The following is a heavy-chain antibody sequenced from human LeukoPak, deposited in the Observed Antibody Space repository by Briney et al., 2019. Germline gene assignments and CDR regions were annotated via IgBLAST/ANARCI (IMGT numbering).Heavy chain of an antibody. V-gene: IGHV3-74*01. Sequence: GGSLRLPCAASGFTVSTYWMHWVRQAPGKGLVWVSRITIDGTNTYYADSLKGRFTISKDSAKNTLYLQMNSLGAEDTAVYYYARGATAMRYSFDFWGQGTLVTVSS. CDR1: GFTVSTYW. CDR3: ARGATAMRYSFDF. J-gene: IGHJ4*02. D-gene: IGHD2-21*02. CDR2: ITIDGTNT.